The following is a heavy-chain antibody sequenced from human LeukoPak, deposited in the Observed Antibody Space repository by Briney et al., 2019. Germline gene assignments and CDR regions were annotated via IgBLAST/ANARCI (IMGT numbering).Heavy chain of an antibody. V-gene: IGHV3-23*01. CDR3: VRYCNGGSCYRAAFDV. CDR2: ISGSGGDT. Sequence: GGSLRLSCAASGFTFSSYAMRWVRQAPGKGLEWVSGISGSGGDTYYADSVRGRFTISRDNSKNTLYLQMNSLRAEDTAVYYCVRYCNGGSCYRAAFDVWGPGTMVTVSS. CDR1: GFTFSSYA. D-gene: IGHD2-15*01. J-gene: IGHJ3*01.